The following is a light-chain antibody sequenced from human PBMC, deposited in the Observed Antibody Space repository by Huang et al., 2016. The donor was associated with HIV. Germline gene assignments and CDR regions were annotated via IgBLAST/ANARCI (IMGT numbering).Light chain of an antibody. CDR3: QQRSEWFT. J-gene: IGKJ3*01. Sequence: EIVLTQSPATLSLSPGERATLSCWASQSVGTYLAWYQQRPGQAPRLLISDVSNRATGIPDRFSGSGSGTDFTLTISSLEPEDFAVYYCQQRSEWFTFGPGTKVDMK. V-gene: IGKV3-11*01. CDR1: QSVGTY. CDR2: DVS.